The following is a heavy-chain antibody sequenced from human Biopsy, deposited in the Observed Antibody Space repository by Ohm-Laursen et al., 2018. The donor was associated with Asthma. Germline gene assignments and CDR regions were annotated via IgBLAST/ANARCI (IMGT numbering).Heavy chain of an antibody. D-gene: IGHD5-12*01. CDR3: AKRREYSGHDNDY. CDR1: GFMFRSYG. CDR2: ISYDGNHK. Sequence: RSLRLSCSASGFMFRSYGMHWVRQAPGKGLEWVAVISYDGNHKFYEDSVKGRFTISRDNSKNTLYLQMNSLRTEDTAVYYCAKRREYSGHDNDYWGQGTLVSVSS. J-gene: IGHJ4*02. V-gene: IGHV3-30*18.